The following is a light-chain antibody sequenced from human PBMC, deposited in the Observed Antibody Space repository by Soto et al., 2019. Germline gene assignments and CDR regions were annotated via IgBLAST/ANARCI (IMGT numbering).Light chain of an antibody. J-gene: IGKJ2*01. CDR2: DAS. CDR3: QQRSNWPPPYT. V-gene: IGKV3-11*01. CDR1: QSVSSY. Sequence: EIVLTQSPATVSLSPGERATLSCRASQSVSSYVAWYQQRPGQAPRLLIYDASTRATGIPARFSGSGSGTDFTLTISSLEPEDFAVYYCQQRSNWPPPYTFGQGTKLEIK.